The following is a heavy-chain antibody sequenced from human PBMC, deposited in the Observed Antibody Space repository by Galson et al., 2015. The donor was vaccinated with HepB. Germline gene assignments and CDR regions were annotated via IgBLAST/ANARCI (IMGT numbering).Heavy chain of an antibody. V-gene: IGHV2-5*02. CDR2: IYWDDEK. CDR1: GFSLNTSGVG. D-gene: IGHD4-17*01. J-gene: IGHJ5*02. Sequence: PALVKPTQTLTLTCTFSGFSLNTSGVGVGWIRQPPGKTLEWPALIYWDDEKHYSPSLMSRLAITKDTSKNQVVLTTTDVDPVDTATYFCVYISPLNDYGDQPFDPWGPGILVTVSS. CDR3: VYISPLNDYGDQPFDP.